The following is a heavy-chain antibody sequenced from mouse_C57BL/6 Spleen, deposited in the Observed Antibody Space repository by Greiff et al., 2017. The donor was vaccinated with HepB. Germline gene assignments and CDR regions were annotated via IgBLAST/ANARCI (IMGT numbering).Heavy chain of an antibody. D-gene: IGHD1-1*02. CDR3: ARDMGYFDV. CDR1: GFTFSDYY. CDR2: INYDGSST. V-gene: IGHV5-16*01. J-gene: IGHJ1*03. Sequence: EVQRVESEGGLVQPGSSMKLSCTASGFTFSDYYMAWVRQVPEKGLEWVANINYDGSSTYYLDSLKSRFIISRDNAKNILYLQMSSLKSEETATYYCARDMGYFDVWGTGTTVTVSS.